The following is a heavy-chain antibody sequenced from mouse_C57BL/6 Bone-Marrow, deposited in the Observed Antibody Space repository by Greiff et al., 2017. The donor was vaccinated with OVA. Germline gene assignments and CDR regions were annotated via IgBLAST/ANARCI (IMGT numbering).Heavy chain of an antibody. CDR2: IDPEDGET. V-gene: IGHV14-2*01. J-gene: IGHJ3*01. CDR1: GFNIKDYY. CDR3: ARIQGWFAY. Sequence: EVQLQESGAELVKPGASVKLSCTASGFNIKDYYMHWVKQRTEQGLEWIGRIDPEDGETKYAPNFPGKATITADTSSNTAYLQLSSLTSEDTAVYNCARIQGWFAYWGQGTLVTVSA.